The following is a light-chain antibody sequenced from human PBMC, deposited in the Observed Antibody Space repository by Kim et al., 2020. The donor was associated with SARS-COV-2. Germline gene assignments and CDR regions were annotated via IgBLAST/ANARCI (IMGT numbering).Light chain of an antibody. CDR3: QVWDSRTWV. J-gene: IGLJ3*02. Sequence: SYELTQPPSVSVSPGQTASITCSGDKLGDRYTCWYQQKPGQSPVLVIYQDRRRSSGIPERFSGSNSGNTATLTISGTQAMDEADYYCQVWDSRTWVFGGG. CDR2: QDR. V-gene: IGLV3-1*01. CDR1: KLGDRY.